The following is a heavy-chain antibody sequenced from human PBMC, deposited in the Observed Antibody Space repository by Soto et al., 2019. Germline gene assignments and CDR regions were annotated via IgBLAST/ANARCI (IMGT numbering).Heavy chain of an antibody. D-gene: IGHD6-19*01. CDR1: GFTFSSYA. CDR3: ARDNAPVAGTSLPGY. J-gene: IGHJ4*02. CDR2: ISYDGSKK. V-gene: IGHV3-30*01. Sequence: LRLSCAASGFTFSSYAMHWVRQVPGKGLEWVTLISYDGSKKFYADSVKGRFTISRDQSKSTLYLQMNSLRDDDTAMYYCARDNAPVAGTSLPGYWGQGTLVTVSS.